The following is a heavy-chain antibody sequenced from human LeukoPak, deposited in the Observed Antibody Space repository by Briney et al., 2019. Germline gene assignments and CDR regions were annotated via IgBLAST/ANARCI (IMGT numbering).Heavy chain of an antibody. D-gene: IGHD5-12*01. Sequence: TSETLSLTCTVSGGSISTYYWSWIRQPPGKRLEWIGFLYKSVNTNYNPSLKGRVTISVDMSKNQFSLKLSSVTAADTAVYYCARNIRGYSGYDPWGQGTLVTVSS. CDR2: LYKSVNT. J-gene: IGHJ5*02. V-gene: IGHV4-59*01. CDR3: ARNIRGYSGYDP. CDR1: GGSISTYY.